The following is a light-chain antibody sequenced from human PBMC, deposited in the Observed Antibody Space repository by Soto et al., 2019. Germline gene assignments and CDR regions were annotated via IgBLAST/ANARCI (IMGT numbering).Light chain of an antibody. V-gene: IGLV2-14*03. Sequence: QSALTQPASGSGSPGQSITISCTGTSSDVGSYNFVSWYQQHPGKAPKLMIYDVNNRPSGVSNRFSGSKSGNTASLTISGLQAEDEADYYCSSYSGSTTRVVFGGGTKVTVL. CDR1: SSDVGSYNF. CDR3: SSYSGSTTRVV. CDR2: DVN. J-gene: IGLJ2*01.